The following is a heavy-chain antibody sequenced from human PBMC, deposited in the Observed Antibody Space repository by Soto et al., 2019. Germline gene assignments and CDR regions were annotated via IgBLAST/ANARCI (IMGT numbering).Heavy chain of an antibody. V-gene: IGHV3-13*01. CDR1: GFTFSTYD. J-gene: IGHJ4*02. CDR2: IGLVGNT. CDR3: AREAGRGSAGVHELDY. D-gene: IGHD6-13*01. Sequence: EVQLVESGGGLVRPGGSLRLSCAASGFTFSTYDMHWVRQATGKGLEWVSAIGLVGNTYYPDSVKGRFTISTEDAKNSLYLQMNSQTDGDTAVYYCAREAGRGSAGVHELDYWGQGTLVTVSS.